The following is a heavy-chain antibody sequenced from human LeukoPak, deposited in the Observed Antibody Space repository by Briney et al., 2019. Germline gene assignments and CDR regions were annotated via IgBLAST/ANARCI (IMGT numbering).Heavy chain of an antibody. CDR1: GFTFSSYG. V-gene: IGHV3-33*01. Sequence: GRSLRLSCAASGFTFSSYGMHWVRQAPGKGLEWVAVIWYDGSNKYYADSVKGRFTISRDNSKNTLYLQMNSLRAEDTAVYYCARATTVTTILLDPWGQGTLVTVSS. CDR2: IWYDGSNK. CDR3: ARATTVTTILLDP. J-gene: IGHJ5*02. D-gene: IGHD4-11*01.